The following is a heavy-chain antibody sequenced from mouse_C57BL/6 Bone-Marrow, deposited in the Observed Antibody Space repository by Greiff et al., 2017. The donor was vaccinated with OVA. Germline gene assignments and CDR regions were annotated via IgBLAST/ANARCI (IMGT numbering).Heavy chain of an antibody. J-gene: IGHJ3*01. Sequence: QVHVKQPGAELVMPGASVKLSCKASGYTFTSYWMHWVKQRPGQGLEWIGEIDPSDSYTNYNQKFKGKSTLTVDKSSSTAYMQLSRLTSEDSAVYYCAREWDYYCSSLAWFAYWGQGTLVTVSA. CDR1: GYTFTSYW. V-gene: IGHV1-69*01. D-gene: IGHD1-1*01. CDR3: AREWDYYCSSLAWFAY. CDR2: IDPSDSYT.